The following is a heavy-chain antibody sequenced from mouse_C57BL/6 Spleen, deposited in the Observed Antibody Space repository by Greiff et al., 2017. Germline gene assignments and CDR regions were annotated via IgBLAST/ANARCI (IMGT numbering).Heavy chain of an antibody. Sequence: QVQLQQSGAELVKPGASVKLSCKASGYTFTSYWMHWVKQRPGQGLEWIGMIHPNSGSTNYNEKFKSKATLTVDKSSSTAYMQLSSLTSEDSAVYYCAREQLRLRDYFDYWGQGTTLTVSS. CDR3: AREQLRLRDYFDY. CDR2: IHPNSGST. J-gene: IGHJ2*01. D-gene: IGHD3-2*02. V-gene: IGHV1-64*01. CDR1: GYTFTSYW.